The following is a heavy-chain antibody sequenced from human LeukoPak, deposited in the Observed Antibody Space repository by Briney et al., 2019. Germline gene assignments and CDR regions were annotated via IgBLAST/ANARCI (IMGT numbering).Heavy chain of an antibody. V-gene: IGHV3-21*01. CDR1: GFTFSSDR. Sequence: PGGSLRLSGVASGFTFSSDRMNWVRQAPGKGLEWVSTIYSGSDYIYYADSVKGRFTISRDNAKNSLYLQMNSLRAEDTAVDYCARDLPVSGAYHNFDCWGQGTLVTVSS. D-gene: IGHD4/OR15-4a*01. CDR2: IYSGSDYI. J-gene: IGHJ4*02. CDR3: ARDLPVSGAYHNFDC.